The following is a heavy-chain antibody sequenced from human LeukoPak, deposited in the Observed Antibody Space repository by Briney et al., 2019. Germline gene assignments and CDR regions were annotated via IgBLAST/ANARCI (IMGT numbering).Heavy chain of an antibody. CDR1: GGTFSSYA. D-gene: IGHD6-19*01. V-gene: IGHV1-69*05. CDR3: ARWVISGWYASWFDP. CDR2: IIPILGTA. Sequence: SVKVSCKASGGTFSSYAISWVRQAPGQGLEWMGGIIPILGTANYAQKFQGRVTITTDESTSTAYMELSSLRSEDTAVYYCARWVISGWYASWFDPWGQGTLVTVSS. J-gene: IGHJ5*02.